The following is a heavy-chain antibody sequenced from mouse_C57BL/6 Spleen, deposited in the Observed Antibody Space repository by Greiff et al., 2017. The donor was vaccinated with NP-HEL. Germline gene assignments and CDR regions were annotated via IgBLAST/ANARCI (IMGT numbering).Heavy chain of an antibody. CDR3: ARRDGNYEYYFDY. V-gene: IGHV1-55*01. J-gene: IGHJ2*01. Sequence: QVQLLQSGAELVKPGASVKMSCKASGYTFTSYWITWVKQRPGQGLEWIGDIYPGSGSTNYNEKFKSKATLTVDTSSSTAYMQLSSLTSEDSAVYYCARRDGNYEYYFDYWGQGTTLTVSS. D-gene: IGHD2-1*01. CDR2: IYPGSGST. CDR1: GYTFTSYW.